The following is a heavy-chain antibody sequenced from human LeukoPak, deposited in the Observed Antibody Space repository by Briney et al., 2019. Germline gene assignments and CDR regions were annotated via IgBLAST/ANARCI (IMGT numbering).Heavy chain of an antibody. V-gene: IGHV4-59*08. CDR2: IYYSGGT. CDR1: GDSISSSY. Sequence: PSETLSLTCTVSGDSISSSYWSWIRQPPGEGLEWIGYIYYSGGTRYNPSLKSRLTISVDTSKNQFSLKLSSVTAADTAMYYCARHGSSNWFDFWGQGTLVTVSS. J-gene: IGHJ5*01. CDR3: ARHGSSNWFDF. D-gene: IGHD2-15*01.